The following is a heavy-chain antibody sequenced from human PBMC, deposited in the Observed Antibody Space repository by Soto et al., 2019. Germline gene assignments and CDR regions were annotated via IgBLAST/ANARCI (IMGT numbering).Heavy chain of an antibody. CDR3: ARSSGTSYIWFDP. CDR2: INPTSST. D-gene: IGHD1-26*01. V-gene: IGHV1-46*01. J-gene: IGHJ5*02. CDR1: GYTFTSYY. Sequence: ASVKVSCKASGYTFTSYYMHWVRQAPGQGLEWMGIINPTSSTSYAQKFQGRVTMTTDTSTSTAYMEVRSLRSDDTAVYYCARSSGTSYIWFDPWGQGTLVTVSS.